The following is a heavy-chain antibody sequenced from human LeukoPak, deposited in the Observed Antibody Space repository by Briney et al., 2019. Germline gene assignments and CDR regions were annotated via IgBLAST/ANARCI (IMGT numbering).Heavy chain of an antibody. D-gene: IGHD2-21*02. CDR1: GGTFSSYA. J-gene: IGHJ5*02. Sequence: ASVKVSCKASGGTFSSYAISWVRQAPGQGLEWMGGFIPIFGTADYAQKFQGRVTITADESTSTAYMELSSLRSEDTAVYYCARKRGTGDYWFDPWGQGTLVTVS. V-gene: IGHV1-69*13. CDR2: FIPIFGTA. CDR3: ARKRGTGDYWFDP.